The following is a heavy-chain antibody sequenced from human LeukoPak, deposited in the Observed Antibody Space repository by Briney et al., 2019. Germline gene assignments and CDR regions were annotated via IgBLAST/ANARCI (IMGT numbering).Heavy chain of an antibody. J-gene: IGHJ4*02. V-gene: IGHV5-51*01. CDR2: IHPRDSET. CDR3: VRVVVGATSDFDH. Sequence: GESLKISCKASGYIFTNYWVAWVRQMSGKGLEWVGIIHPRDSETKYSPFFEGQVTISADKSINTAYIQWGSLKVADSAMYYCVRVVVGATSDFDHWGPGTLVTVSS. CDR1: GYIFTNYW. D-gene: IGHD2-15*01.